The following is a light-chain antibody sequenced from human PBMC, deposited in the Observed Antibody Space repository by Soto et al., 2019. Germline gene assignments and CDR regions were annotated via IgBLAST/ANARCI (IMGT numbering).Light chain of an antibody. CDR1: QSVSSSY. CDR2: GAS. J-gene: IGKJ1*01. Sequence: EIVLTQSPGTLSLSPGERATLSRRASQSVSSSYLAWYQQKPGQAPRLLIYGASSRATGIPDRFSGCGSGTDFTLTISRLEPEDFAVYYCQQYGSSPWTFGQGTKVDIK. CDR3: QQYGSSPWT. V-gene: IGKV3-20*01.